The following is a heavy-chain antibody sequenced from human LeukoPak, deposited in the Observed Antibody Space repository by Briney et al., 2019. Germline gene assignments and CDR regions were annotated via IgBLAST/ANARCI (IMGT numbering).Heavy chain of an antibody. CDR1: GFTFSDYY. V-gene: IGHV3-11*06. J-gene: IGHJ4*02. Sequence: GGSLRLSCAASGFTFSDYYMSWIRQAPGKGLEWVSYISSSSSCTNYADSVKGRFTISRDNAKNSLYLQMNSLRAEDTAVYYCARARTYYFDYWGQGTLVTVSS. CDR3: ARARTYYFDY. CDR2: ISSSSSCT. D-gene: IGHD1/OR15-1a*01.